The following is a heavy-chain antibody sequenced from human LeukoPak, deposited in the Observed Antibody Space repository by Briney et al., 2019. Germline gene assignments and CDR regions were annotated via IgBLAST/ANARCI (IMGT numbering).Heavy chain of an antibody. Sequence: GGSLRLSCEASGFTFSSYGMHWVRQAPGKGPEWVAFIRYDGSNTYYADSVKGRFTISRDNSKNTLYLQMKSLKVEDTSVYYCARVEATYYYGSATPYSPYWGQGSLVTVSS. J-gene: IGHJ4*02. V-gene: IGHV3-30*02. D-gene: IGHD3-10*01. CDR1: GFTFSSYG. CDR2: IRYDGSNT. CDR3: ARVEATYYYGSATPYSPY.